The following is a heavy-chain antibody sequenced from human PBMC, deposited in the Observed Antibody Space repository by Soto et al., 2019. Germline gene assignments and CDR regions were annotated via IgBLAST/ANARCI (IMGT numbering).Heavy chain of an antibody. Sequence: GESLKISCKGSGYSFTTHWIGWVRQMPGKGLEWMGIIYPGDSDTRYSPSFQGQVTISADKSISTAYLQWSSLKASDTAMYYCAREYSGYDWTGNFDYWGQGTLVTVSS. V-gene: IGHV5-51*01. CDR1: GYSFTTHW. D-gene: IGHD5-12*01. J-gene: IGHJ4*02. CDR3: AREYSGYDWTGNFDY. CDR2: IYPGDSDT.